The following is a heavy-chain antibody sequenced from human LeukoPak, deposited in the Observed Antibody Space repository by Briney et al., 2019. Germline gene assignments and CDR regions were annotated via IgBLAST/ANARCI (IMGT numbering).Heavy chain of an antibody. J-gene: IGHJ4*02. Sequence: GGSLRLSCAASGLTFSSYWMSWVRQAPGKGLERVANIKQDGSEKYYVDSVKGRFTISRDNAKNSLYLQMNSLRAEDTAVYYCAREKGENDLLVPRNSHFDYWGQGTLVTVSS. CDR3: AREKGENDLLVPRNSHFDY. CDR1: GLTFSSYW. V-gene: IGHV3-7*01. CDR2: IKQDGSEK. D-gene: IGHD4-23*01.